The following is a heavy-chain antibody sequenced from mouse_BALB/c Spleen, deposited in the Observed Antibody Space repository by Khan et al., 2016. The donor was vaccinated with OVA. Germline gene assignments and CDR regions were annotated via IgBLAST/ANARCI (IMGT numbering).Heavy chain of an antibody. Sequence: VQLQQSGPELMKPGASVKISCKASGYTFTDYNMHWVKQSHGKSLEWIGYIYPYSGNIGYNQKFKSKATLTVDNSSSTAHMELRSLTSDDSAVFYCARSRGPGDDYCLDCWGQGTTLTVSS. D-gene: IGHD2-13*01. CDR1: GYTFTDYN. V-gene: IGHV1S29*02. CDR3: ARSRGPGDDYCLDC. J-gene: IGHJ2*01. CDR2: IYPYSGNI.